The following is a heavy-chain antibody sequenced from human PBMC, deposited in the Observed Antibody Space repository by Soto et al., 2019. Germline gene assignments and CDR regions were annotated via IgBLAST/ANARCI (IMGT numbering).Heavy chain of an antibody. V-gene: IGHV3-73*01. CDR2: IRSKANSYAT. D-gene: IGHD3-22*01. J-gene: IGHJ4*02. CDR1: GFTFSGSA. CDR3: TSHLRNYYDSSGTTDY. Sequence: GGSLRLSCAASGFTFSGSAMHWVRQASGKGLEWVGRIRSKANSYATAYAASVKGRFTISRDDSKNTAYLQMNSLKTEDTAVYYCTSHLRNYYDSSGTTDYWGQGTLVTVSS.